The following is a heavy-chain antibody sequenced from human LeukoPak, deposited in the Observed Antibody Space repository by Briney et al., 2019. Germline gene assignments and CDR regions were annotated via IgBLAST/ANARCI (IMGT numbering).Heavy chain of an antibody. CDR3: ARDKDTAMDQGFDY. CDR2: ISSSSSYI. CDR1: GFTFSSYS. V-gene: IGHV3-21*01. D-gene: IGHD5-18*01. J-gene: IGHJ4*02. Sequence: GGSLRLSCAASGFTFSSYSMNWVRQAPGKGLEWISSISSSSSYIYYADSVRGRFTISRDNAKNSLYLQMNSLRAEDTAVYYCARDKDTAMDQGFDYWGQGTLVTVSS.